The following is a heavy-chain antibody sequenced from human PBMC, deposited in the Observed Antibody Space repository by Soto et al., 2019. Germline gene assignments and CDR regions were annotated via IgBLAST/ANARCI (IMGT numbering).Heavy chain of an antibody. J-gene: IGHJ6*02. Sequence: SETLSLTCAVSGYSIASGYYCAWIRHSPGKGLECIGSIYHAGSVYYNPSLNSRVAVSLDTSKNHFSLKLTSVTAAHTAVYYCAKASGGPRNYGMDVWGQGTTVTVSS. CDR3: AKASGGPRNYGMDV. D-gene: IGHD2-15*01. V-gene: IGHV4-38-2*01. CDR2: IYHAGSV. CDR1: GYSIASGYY.